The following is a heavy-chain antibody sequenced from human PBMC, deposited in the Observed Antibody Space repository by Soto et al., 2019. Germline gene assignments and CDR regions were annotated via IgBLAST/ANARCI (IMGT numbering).Heavy chain of an antibody. D-gene: IGHD6-19*01. CDR2: ISSYGADT. Sequence: GGSLRLSCSASGFAFNSYAMHWVRQAPGKGLEFVSAISSYGADTYYADSVKGRFAISRDNSKNTLYLQMSSLRAEDTALYYCVKEGYMRSDWYGQFDYWGQGALVTVSS. CDR3: VKEGYMRSDWYGQFDY. V-gene: IGHV3-64D*06. CDR1: GFAFNSYA. J-gene: IGHJ4*02.